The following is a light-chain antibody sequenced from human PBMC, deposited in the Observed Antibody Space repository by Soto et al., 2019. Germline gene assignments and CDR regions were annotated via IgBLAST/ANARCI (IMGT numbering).Light chain of an antibody. Sequence: QSVLTQPPSVSGSPGQSVTISCTGTSTDFVSYNRVSWYQQPPGTAPKLIIYEASNRPSGVSNRFSGSKSGNTASLTISGLQAEDEADYYCSSYTNTSTLYVFGTGTKVTVL. J-gene: IGLJ1*01. CDR1: STDFVSYNR. CDR3: SSYTNTSTLYV. CDR2: EAS. V-gene: IGLV2-18*02.